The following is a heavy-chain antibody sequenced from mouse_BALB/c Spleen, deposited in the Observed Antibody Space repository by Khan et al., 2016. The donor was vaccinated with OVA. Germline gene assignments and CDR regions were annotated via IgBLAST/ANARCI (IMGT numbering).Heavy chain of an antibody. CDR2: INTYTGEP. CDR3: ARPACFCYVMVY. CDR1: GYTFKNYG. V-gene: IGHV9-3-1*01. Sequence: QIQLVQSGPELKKPGETVKISCKASGYTFKNYGMNWVKQAPGKGLKWMGWINTYTGEPTYAEDFKGRFAFSLKTSASTAYLQINNLKNEDTATYFGARPACFCYVMVYWGQGTSVTVSS. J-gene: IGHJ4*01.